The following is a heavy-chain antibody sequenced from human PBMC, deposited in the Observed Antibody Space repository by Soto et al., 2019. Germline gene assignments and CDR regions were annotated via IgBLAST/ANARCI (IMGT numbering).Heavy chain of an antibody. CDR3: ARPPSGSYSDALHI. D-gene: IGHD1-26*01. CDR1: GFSFSDFA. V-gene: IGHV3-30-3*01. Sequence: SLRLSCAASGFSFSDFAMHWVRQAPGKGLEWVAIISFDGSSKYYADSVKGRFTISRDNSKNTLSLQVNSLRTEDTAVYYCARPPSGSYSDALHIWGRGTLVTVSS. J-gene: IGHJ3*02. CDR2: ISFDGSSK.